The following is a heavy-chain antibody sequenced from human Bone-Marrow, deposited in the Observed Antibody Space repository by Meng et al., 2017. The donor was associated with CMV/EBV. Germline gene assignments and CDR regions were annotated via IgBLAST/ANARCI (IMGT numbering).Heavy chain of an antibody. CDR2: INPHSGGT. CDR1: GYTFTGYY. J-gene: IGHJ4*02. CDR3: ARDVVVPAAIGSYVSFDY. V-gene: IGHV1-2*02. D-gene: IGHD2-2*02. Sequence: SVKVSCKASGYTFTGYYMQWVRQAPGQGLEWVGWINPHSGGTNYAQKFQGRVTLTRDTSISTAYMDLSRLTSDDTAVYYCARDVVVPAAIGSYVSFDYWGQGTLVTVSS.